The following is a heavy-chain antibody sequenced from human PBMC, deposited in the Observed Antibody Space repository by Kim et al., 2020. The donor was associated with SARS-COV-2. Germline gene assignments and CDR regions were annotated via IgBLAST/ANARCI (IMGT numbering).Heavy chain of an antibody. CDR2: INAGNGNT. CDR1: GYTFTSYA. D-gene: IGHD3-10*01. J-gene: IGHJ5*02. Sequence: ASVKVSCKASGYTFTSYAMHWVRQAPGQRLEWMGWINAGNGNTKYSQKFQGRVTITRDTSASTAYMELSSLRSEDTAVYYCARDSFPTFGELLFTRGGWFDPWGQGTLVTVSS. CDR3: ARDSFPTFGELLFTRGGWFDP. V-gene: IGHV1-3*01.